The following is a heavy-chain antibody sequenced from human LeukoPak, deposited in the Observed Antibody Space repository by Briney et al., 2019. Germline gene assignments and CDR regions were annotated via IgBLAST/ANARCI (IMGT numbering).Heavy chain of an antibody. CDR1: ALTFSRYY. J-gene: IGHJ4*02. CDR2: INSDGSST. D-gene: IGHD6-13*01. Sequence: GGSLRLSSAAAALTFSRYYMHWVRQAPGKGLVWVSRINSDGSSTTYADSVKGRFTISRDNAKNTLYLQMNSLKVEDTAVYYCTRVFVGDEYSSSGYWGQGTLVTVSS. V-gene: IGHV3-74*01. CDR3: TRVFVGDEYSSSGY.